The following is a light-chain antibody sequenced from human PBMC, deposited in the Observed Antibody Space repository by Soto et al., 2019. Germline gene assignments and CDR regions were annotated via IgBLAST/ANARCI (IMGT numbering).Light chain of an antibody. CDR3: SSYTSSSTSVV. Sequence: QSALTQPASVSGSPGQSITISCTGISSDVGGYNYVSWYQQHPGKAPKLIIYDVSNRPSGVSNRFSGSKSGNTASLTISGLQTEDEGDYYCSSYTSSSTSVVFGGGTKVTVL. CDR2: DVS. V-gene: IGLV2-14*03. J-gene: IGLJ2*01. CDR1: SSDVGGYNY.